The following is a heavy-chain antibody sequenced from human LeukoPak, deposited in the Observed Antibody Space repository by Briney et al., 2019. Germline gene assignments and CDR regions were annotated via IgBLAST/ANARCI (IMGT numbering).Heavy chain of an antibody. CDR1: GFSFNSYG. Sequence: PGGSLRLSCVAYGFSFNSYGMPWVRQAPGKGLEWVEVIWYDGNNKYYADSMKGRGTISRDNSKNTLYMQMNSLRADDTAVYYCGRGGDILDFWGQGALFTVSS. CDR2: IWYDGNNK. J-gene: IGHJ4*02. V-gene: IGHV3-33*01. CDR3: GRGGDILDF. D-gene: IGHD2-15*01.